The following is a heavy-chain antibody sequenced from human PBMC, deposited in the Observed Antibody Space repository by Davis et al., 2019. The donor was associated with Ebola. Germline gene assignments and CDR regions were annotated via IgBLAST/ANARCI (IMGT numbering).Heavy chain of an antibody. V-gene: IGHV3-7*03. J-gene: IGHJ5*02. Sequence: GESLKTSCAAPGFTFSSYWMSWVRQAPGKGLEWVANIKQDGSEKYYVDSVKGRFPISRNNAKNSLYPQMNSLRAEDTAVYDCARNSGYDSWFDPWGQGTLVTVSA. CDR1: GFTFSSYW. CDR2: IKQDGSEK. D-gene: IGHD5-12*01. CDR3: ARNSGYDSWFDP.